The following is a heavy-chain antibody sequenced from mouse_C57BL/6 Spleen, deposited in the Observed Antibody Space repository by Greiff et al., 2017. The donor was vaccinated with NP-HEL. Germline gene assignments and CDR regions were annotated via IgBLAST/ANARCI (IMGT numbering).Heavy chain of an antibody. CDR2: INPSTGGT. J-gene: IGHJ4*01. CDR1: GYSFTGYY. Sequence: VQLQQSGPELVKPGASVKISCKASGYSFTGYYMHWVKQSSEKSLEWIGEINPSTGGTSYNQKFKGKATLTVDKSSSTAYMQLKSLTSEDSAVYYCARGYYDYDGAMDYWGQGTSVTVSS. V-gene: IGHV1-43*01. CDR3: ARGYYDYDGAMDY. D-gene: IGHD2-4*01.